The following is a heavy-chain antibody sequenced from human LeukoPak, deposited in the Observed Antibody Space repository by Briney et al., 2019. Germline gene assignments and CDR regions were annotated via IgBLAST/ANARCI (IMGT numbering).Heavy chain of an antibody. CDR1: GYTFTGYY. Sequence: ASVKVSCKASGYTFTGYYMHWVRQAPGQGLEWMGWINPNSGGTNYAQKFQGRVTMTRDTSISTAYMELSRLRSDDTAVYYCARVDYIGYAEYFQHWGQGTLVTVSS. CDR2: INPNSGGT. J-gene: IGHJ1*01. V-gene: IGHV1-2*02. D-gene: IGHD4-11*01. CDR3: ARVDYIGYAEYFQH.